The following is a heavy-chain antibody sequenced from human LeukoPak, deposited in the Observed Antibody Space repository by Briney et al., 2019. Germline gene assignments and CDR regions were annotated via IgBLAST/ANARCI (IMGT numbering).Heavy chain of an antibody. D-gene: IGHD6-19*01. CDR3: ARAYKDRSLAGKKEFFQH. J-gene: IGHJ1*01. V-gene: IGHV3-9*01. CDR1: GFTFDNYA. Sequence: GGSLRLPCAASGFTFDNYAMNWVRQVPGKGLEWISLISWNSGTIGYADSVKGRFTISRDNANNFLYLQMNSLRAEDTALYYCARAYKDRSLAGKKEFFQHWGQGTLVTVSS. CDR2: ISWNSGTI.